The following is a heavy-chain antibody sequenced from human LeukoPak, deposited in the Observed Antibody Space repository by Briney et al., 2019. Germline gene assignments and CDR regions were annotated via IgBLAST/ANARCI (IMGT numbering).Heavy chain of an antibody. D-gene: IGHD2-2*03. CDR3: ARDGYLAADY. CDR2: IYYSGNT. J-gene: IGHJ4*02. V-gene: IGHV4-39*07. Sequence: SGTLSLTCAVSGGSISSSTYYWGWIRQPPGKGLEWIGNIYYSGNTYYNPSLKSRVTISVDTSKNQFSLNLSSVTAADTAVYYCARDGYLAADYWGQGTLVTVSS. CDR1: GGSISSSTYY.